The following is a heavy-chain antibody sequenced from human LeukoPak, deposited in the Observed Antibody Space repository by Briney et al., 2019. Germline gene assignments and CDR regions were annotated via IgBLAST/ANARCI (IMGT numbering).Heavy chain of an antibody. CDR3: AKEGGGYSYGFYYFDY. J-gene: IGHJ4*02. D-gene: IGHD5-18*01. CDR1: GFTFSSYS. V-gene: IGHV3-21*04. CDR2: ISSSSSYI. Sequence: GGSLRLSCAASGFTFSSYSMNWVRQAPGKGLEWVSSISSSSSYIYYADSVKGRFTISRDNAKNSLYLQMYSLRAEDTAVYYCAKEGGGYSYGFYYFDYWGQGTLVTVSS.